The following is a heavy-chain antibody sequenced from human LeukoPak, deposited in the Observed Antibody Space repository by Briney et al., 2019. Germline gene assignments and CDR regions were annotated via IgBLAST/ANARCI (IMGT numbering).Heavy chain of an antibody. CDR3: AKALFDY. V-gene: IGHV3-23*01. J-gene: IGHJ4*02. Sequence: GGTLRLSCAASGFIFSSYGMRWVRQTPGKGLEWVSGITGGGGFTDYADSVKGRFIISRDNSKNTLYLQMNSLRAEDTAVYYCAKALFDYWGQGTLVTVSS. CDR2: ITGGGGFT. CDR1: GFIFSSYG.